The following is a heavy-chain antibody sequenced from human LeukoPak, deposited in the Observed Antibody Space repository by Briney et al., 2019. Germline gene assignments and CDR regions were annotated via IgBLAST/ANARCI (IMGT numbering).Heavy chain of an antibody. J-gene: IGHJ4*02. CDR2: ISAYNGNT. D-gene: IGHD3-22*01. CDR1: GYTFTSYG. Sequence: ASVKVSCTASGYTFTSYGISWVRQAPGQGLEWMGWISAYNGNTNYAQKFQGRVTMTEDTSTDTAYMELSSLRSEDTAVYYCVTKESSYDSSGYYFWDWGQGTLVTVSS. CDR3: VTKESSYDSSGYYFWD. V-gene: IGHV1-18*01.